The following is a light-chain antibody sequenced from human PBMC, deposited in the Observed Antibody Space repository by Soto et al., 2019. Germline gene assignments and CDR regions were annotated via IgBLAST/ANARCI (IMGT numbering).Light chain of an antibody. CDR3: QQFGSSPPAFT. J-gene: IGKJ2*01. CDR1: QSVSTRY. CDR2: GAS. V-gene: IGKV3-20*01. Sequence: ESMLTQSPGTLSLSPGERATLSCRASQSVSTRYLAWYQQKPVQAPRLLIYGASIRATGIPDRLSGSGSGTDCTLTISRLEPEDFAGYYCQQFGSSPPAFTFGQGTKLEI.